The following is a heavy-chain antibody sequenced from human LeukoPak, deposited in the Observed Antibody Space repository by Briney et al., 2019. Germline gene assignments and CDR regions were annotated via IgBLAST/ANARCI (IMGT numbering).Heavy chain of an antibody. CDR3: AREGYGDLANY. Sequence: PGGSLRLSCAASGFTVSSNYMSWVRQAPGKGLEWVSVIYSGGSTYYADSVKGRFAISRDNSKNTLYLQMNSLRAEDTAVYYCAREGYGDLANYWGQGTLVTVSS. J-gene: IGHJ4*02. V-gene: IGHV3-53*01. CDR1: GFTVSSNY. CDR2: IYSGGST. D-gene: IGHD4-17*01.